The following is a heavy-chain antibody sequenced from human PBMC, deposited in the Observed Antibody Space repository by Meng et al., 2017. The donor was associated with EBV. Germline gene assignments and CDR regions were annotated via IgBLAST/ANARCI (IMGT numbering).Heavy chain of an antibody. D-gene: IGHD6-13*01. V-gene: IGHV1-69*06. Sequence: HLVAAAASGKKPGSSLTVSCMAYGGTFSSYAISWVRQAPGQGLEWMGGIIPIFGTANYAQKFQGRVTITADKSTSTAYMELSSLRSEDTAVYYCARAEIAAAGRLDYWGQGTLVTVAS. CDR3: ARAEIAAAGRLDY. J-gene: IGHJ4*02. CDR1: GGTFSSYA. CDR2: IIPIFGTA.